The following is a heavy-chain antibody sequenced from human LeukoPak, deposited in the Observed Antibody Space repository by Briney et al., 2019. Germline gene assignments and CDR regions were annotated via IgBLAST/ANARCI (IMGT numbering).Heavy chain of an antibody. J-gene: IGHJ4*02. V-gene: IGHV1-69*05. Sequence: SVKVSCKASGGTFSSYAVSWARQAPGQGLEWMGRIIPIFGTANYAQKFQGRVTITTDESTSTAYMELSSLRSEDTAVYYCARDRHYYDSSGYYSPFDYWGQGTLVAVSS. CDR3: ARDRHYYDSSGYYSPFDY. D-gene: IGHD3-22*01. CDR2: IIPIFGTA. CDR1: GGTFSSYA.